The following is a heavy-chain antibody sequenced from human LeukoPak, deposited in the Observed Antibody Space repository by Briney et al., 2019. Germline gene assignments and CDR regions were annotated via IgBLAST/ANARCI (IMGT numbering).Heavy chain of an antibody. CDR3: ATGDSSPDY. CDR1: GYTFTDYY. CDR2: VDPEGGET. V-gene: IGHV1-69-2*01. D-gene: IGHD6-13*01. J-gene: IGHJ4*02. Sequence: VASVKVSCKVSGYTFTDYYMHWVQQAPGKGPEWMGLVDPEGGETIYAEKFQGRVAITADTSTDTAYMELSSLRSEDTAVYYCATGDSSPDYWGQGTLVTVSS.